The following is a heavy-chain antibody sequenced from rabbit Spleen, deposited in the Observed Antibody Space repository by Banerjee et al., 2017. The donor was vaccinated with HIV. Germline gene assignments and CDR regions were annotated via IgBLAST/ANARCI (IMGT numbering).Heavy chain of an antibody. Sequence: QVQLVESGGGLVKPEGSLKLSCTASGFSFSNKAVMCWVRQAPGKGLEWIACINAATGKAVYASWTKGRFAFSKTSSTPVTLQMTSLTAADTATYFCARELDGVIGWNFGWWGPGTLVTVS. CDR3: ARELDGVIGWNFGW. D-gene: IGHD4-1*01. J-gene: IGHJ4*01. CDR1: GFSFSNKAV. V-gene: IGHV1S45*01. CDR2: INAATGKA.